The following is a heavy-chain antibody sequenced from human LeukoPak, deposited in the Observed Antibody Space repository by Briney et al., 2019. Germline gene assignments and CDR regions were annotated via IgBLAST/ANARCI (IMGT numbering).Heavy chain of an antibody. CDR1: GGSISSYY. V-gene: IGHV4-59*01. J-gene: IGHJ5*02. Sequence: SETLSLTCTVSGGSISSYYWSWIRQPPGKGLERIGYIYYSGSTNYNPSLKSRVTISVDTSKNQFSLKLSSVTAADTAVYYCARALRKQLGWFDPWGQGTLVTVSS. CDR2: IYYSGST. CDR3: ARALRKQLGWFDP. D-gene: IGHD6-6*01.